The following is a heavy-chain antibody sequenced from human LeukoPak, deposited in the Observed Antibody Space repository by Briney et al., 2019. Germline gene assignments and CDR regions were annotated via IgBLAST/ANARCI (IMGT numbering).Heavy chain of an antibody. CDR3: ARGGFKWSQLHQSNWFDP. J-gene: IGHJ5*02. Sequence: SETLSLTCAVYGGSFSGYYWSWIRQPPGKGPEWIGEINHSGSTNYNPSLKSRVTISVDTSKNQFSLKLSSVTAADTAVYYCARGGFKWSQLHQSNWFDPWGQGTLVTVSS. D-gene: IGHD2-2*01. V-gene: IGHV4-34*01. CDR1: GGSFSGYY. CDR2: INHSGST.